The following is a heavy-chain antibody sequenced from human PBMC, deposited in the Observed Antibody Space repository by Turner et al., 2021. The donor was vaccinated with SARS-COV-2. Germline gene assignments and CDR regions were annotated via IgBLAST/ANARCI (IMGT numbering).Heavy chain of an antibody. CDR2: IYYSGNT. V-gene: IGHV4-39*01. CDR3: ARLMDAAMDYYGMDV. J-gene: IGHJ6*02. D-gene: IGHD5-18*01. Sequence: QLQLPQSGPGLVKPSWTLSPTGTGSGGSIGSSTYYWGWFRQPPGKGLWWIGNIYYSGNTYYDPSLKSRVTISVDTSKSQFYLELSSVTAADTAVYYCARLMDAAMDYYGMDVWGQGTTVTVSS. CDR1: GGSIGSSTYY.